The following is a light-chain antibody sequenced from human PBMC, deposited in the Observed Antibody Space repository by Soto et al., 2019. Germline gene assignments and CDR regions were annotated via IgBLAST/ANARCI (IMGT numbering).Light chain of an antibody. V-gene: IGKV1-13*02. CDR1: QDIRGA. CDR2: DVS. J-gene: IGKJ5*01. Sequence: AIQLTQSPSSLSGSVGDRVTITCRASQDIRGALAWYQQKPGKAPKILIYDVSILESGVPSRFSGSSSGTDFTLTISSLQPVDFATYYCQQFNSYPITFGQGTRLEIK. CDR3: QQFNSYPIT.